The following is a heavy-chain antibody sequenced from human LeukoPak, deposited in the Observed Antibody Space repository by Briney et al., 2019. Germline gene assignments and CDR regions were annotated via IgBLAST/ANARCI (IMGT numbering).Heavy chain of an antibody. Sequence: GESLKISCKASGYTFTGYYMHWVRQAPGQGLEWMGWINPNSGGTNYAQKFQGWVTMTRDTSISTAYMELSRLRSDDTAVYYCARDGDYFIDYWGQGTLVTVSS. CDR1: GYTFTGYY. CDR3: ARDGDYFIDY. CDR2: INPNSGGT. V-gene: IGHV1-2*04. D-gene: IGHD4-17*01. J-gene: IGHJ4*02.